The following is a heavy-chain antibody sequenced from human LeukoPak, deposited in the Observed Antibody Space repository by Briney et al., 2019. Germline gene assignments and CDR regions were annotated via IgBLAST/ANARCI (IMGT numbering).Heavy chain of an antibody. CDR2: VSGGGGST. Sequence: GGYLSLSCATSGFTFSSYALSRVRQAPGKGLEWVSTVSGGGGSTWYADSVKGRFTISRDNSKNTLYLQMNSLRAEDTAVYYCATYVRGDFDYWGQGTLVTVSS. D-gene: IGHD3-10*02. CDR3: ATYVRGDFDY. V-gene: IGHV3-23*01. J-gene: IGHJ4*02. CDR1: GFTFSSYA.